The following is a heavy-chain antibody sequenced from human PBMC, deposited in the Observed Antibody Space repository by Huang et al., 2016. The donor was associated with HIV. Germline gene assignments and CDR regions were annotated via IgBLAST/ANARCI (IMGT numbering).Heavy chain of an antibody. J-gene: IGHJ6*04. CDR3: VRDTAYRSGFCNYYYMDV. CDR2: IGDRVKRV. Sequence: LVESGGGFVRPGESLQLSCVGTGFDFSNHIFNWVRQAPGRGMEWIAYIGDRVKRVYYSNAVRGRFTISRDNARQSVYLQMKSIRAGDTAKYYCVRDTAYRSGFCNYYYMDVWGKGTAVTVSS. V-gene: IGHV3-48*01. D-gene: IGHD6-19*01. CDR1: GFDFSNHI.